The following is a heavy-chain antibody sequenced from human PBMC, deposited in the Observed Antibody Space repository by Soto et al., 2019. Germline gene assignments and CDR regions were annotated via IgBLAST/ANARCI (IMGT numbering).Heavy chain of an antibody. CDR3: AGYCSSTSCYSRH. D-gene: IGHD2-2*01. CDR1: GFTFSSYA. V-gene: IGHV3-30-3*01. J-gene: IGHJ4*02. CDR2: ISLDGSNK. Sequence: QVQLVESGGGVVQPGRSLRLSCAASGFTFSSYAMHWVRQAPGKGLEWVATISLDGSNKYYADSVTGRLTISRDNSINAWYLQMISLRDEATAVYYGAGYCSSTSCYSRHWGQGTLVTVSA.